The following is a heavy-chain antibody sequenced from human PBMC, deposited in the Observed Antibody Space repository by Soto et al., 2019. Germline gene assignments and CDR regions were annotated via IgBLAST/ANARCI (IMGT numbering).Heavy chain of an antibody. CDR2: IYHSGST. CDR3: ARVAGYCSGGSCYWFDY. CDR1: GCSISSYY. Sequence: SETLSLTCTVSGCSISSYYWGWIRQPPGKGLEWIGSIYHSGSTYYNPSLKSRVTISVDTSKNQFSLKLSSVTAADTAVYYCARVAGYCSGGSCYWFDYWGQGTLVTVSS. V-gene: IGHV4-38-2*02. J-gene: IGHJ4*02. D-gene: IGHD2-15*01.